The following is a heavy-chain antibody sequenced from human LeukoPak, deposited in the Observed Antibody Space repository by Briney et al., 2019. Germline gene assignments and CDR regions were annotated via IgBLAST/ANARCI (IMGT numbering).Heavy chain of an antibody. J-gene: IGHJ4*02. CDR2: IYYSGST. CDR3: ARGTLAAGTYRTYYFDY. V-gene: IGHV4-59*11. Sequence: SETLSLTCTVSGGSISSHYWSWFRQPPGKGLEWIGYIYYSGSTNYNPSLKSRVTISVDTSKNQFSLKLSSVTAADTAVYYCARGTLAAGTYRTYYFDYWGQGTLVTVSS. D-gene: IGHD6-13*01. CDR1: GGSISSHY.